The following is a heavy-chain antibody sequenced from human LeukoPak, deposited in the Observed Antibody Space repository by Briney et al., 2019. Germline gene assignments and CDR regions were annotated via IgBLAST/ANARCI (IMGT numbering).Heavy chain of an antibody. D-gene: IGHD1-14*01. CDR1: GFSLTTNW. Sequence: GGSLRLSCAASGFSLTTNWMHWVRQTPGKRLEWVAELNEDGTVKYYVDSVKGRFTISRDNAKNSLYLQMNRLRAEDTGVYFCANVPRSTVSYWGRGTLVTVSS. J-gene: IGHJ4*02. CDR3: ANVPRSTVSY. V-gene: IGHV3-7*01. CDR2: LNEDGTVK.